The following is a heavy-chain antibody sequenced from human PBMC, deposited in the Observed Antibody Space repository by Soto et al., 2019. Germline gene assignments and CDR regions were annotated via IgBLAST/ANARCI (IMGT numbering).Heavy chain of an antibody. V-gene: IGHV3-23*01. D-gene: IGHD3-10*01. CDR2: ISGSGGST. CDR3: AKSEEVGYGSGIGYFDY. J-gene: IGHJ4*02. CDR1: GFTFSSYA. Sequence: GGSLRLSCAASGFTFSSYAMSWVHQAPGKGLEWVSAISGSGGSTYYADSVKGRFTISRDNSKNTLYLQMNSLRAEDTAVYYCAKSEEVGYGSGIGYFDYWGQGTLVTVSS.